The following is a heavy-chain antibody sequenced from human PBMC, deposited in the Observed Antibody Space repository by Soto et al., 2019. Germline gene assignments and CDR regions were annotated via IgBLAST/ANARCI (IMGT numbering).Heavy chain of an antibody. Sequence: QVQLQQWGAGLLKPSETLSLTCAVYGGSFSGYYWSWIRQPPGKGLEWVGEINHSGSTNYNPSLKSRVTISVDTSKNQCPRKLSSVSAADTAVYYCARRSVGIVVVPAATYYFDYWGQGTLVTVSA. CDR1: GGSFSGYY. J-gene: IGHJ4*02. V-gene: IGHV4-34*01. CDR2: INHSGST. CDR3: ARRSVGIVVVPAATYYFDY. D-gene: IGHD2-2*01.